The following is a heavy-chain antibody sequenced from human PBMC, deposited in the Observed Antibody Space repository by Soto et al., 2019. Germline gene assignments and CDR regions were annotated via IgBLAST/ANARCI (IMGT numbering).Heavy chain of an antibody. V-gene: IGHV4-30-4*08. Sequence: SETLSLTCTVSGDSISSSDYYWGWIRQPPGKGLEWIGYIYYSGSTYYNPSLKSRVTISVDTSKNQFSLKLSSVTAADTAVYYCARAMVVTQNWFDPWGQGTLVTVSS. CDR3: ARAMVVTQNWFDP. J-gene: IGHJ5*02. CDR2: IYYSGST. CDR1: GDSISSSDYY. D-gene: IGHD2-21*02.